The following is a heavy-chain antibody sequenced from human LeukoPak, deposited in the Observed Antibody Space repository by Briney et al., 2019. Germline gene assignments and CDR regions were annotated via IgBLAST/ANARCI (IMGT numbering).Heavy chain of an antibody. CDR2: MYPGDSDT. CDR3: ARLRGLHYFDY. V-gene: IGHV5-51*01. J-gene: IGHJ4*02. D-gene: IGHD3-16*01. Sequence: GASLKISSKGSGCSFTSYWIGWVRQLPGKGLEWMGIMYPGDSDTRYSPSFQGQVTISADKSISTAYLQRSSLKASDSAMYYCARLRGLHYFDYWGQGTLVTVSS. CDR1: GCSFTSYW.